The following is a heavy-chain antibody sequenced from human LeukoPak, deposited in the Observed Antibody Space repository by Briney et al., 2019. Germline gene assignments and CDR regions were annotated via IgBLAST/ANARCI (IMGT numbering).Heavy chain of an antibody. D-gene: IGHD1-7*01. CDR2: IYYSGST. V-gene: IGHV4-59*01. CDR3: ARARVELGFYYYYCMDV. Sequence: SETLSLTCTVSGGSISSYYWSWIRQPPGKGLEWIGYIYYSGSTNYNPSLKSRVTISVDTSKNQFSLKLSSVTAADTAVYYCARARVELGFYYYYCMDVWGQGTTVTVSS. J-gene: IGHJ6*02. CDR1: GGSISSYY.